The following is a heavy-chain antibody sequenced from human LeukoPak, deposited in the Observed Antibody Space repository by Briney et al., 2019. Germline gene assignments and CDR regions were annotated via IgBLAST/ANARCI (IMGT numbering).Heavy chain of an antibody. V-gene: IGHV1-2*02. Sequence: GASVKVSCKASGYTFTGYYMHWVRQAPGQGLEWVGWINPNSGGTNYAQKFQGRVTMTRDTSISTAYMELSRLRSDDRAVYYCARRTLVGATHFDYWGQGTLVTVSS. J-gene: IGHJ4*02. CDR3: ARRTLVGATHFDY. CDR2: INPNSGGT. CDR1: GYTFTGYY. D-gene: IGHD1-26*01.